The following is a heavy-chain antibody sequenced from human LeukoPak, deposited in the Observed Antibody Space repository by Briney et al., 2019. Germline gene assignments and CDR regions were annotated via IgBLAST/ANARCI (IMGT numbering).Heavy chain of an antibody. D-gene: IGHD6-13*01. CDR2: IHCNDDK. Sequence: SGPTPVNPTQTLTLTCTFSGFSLSTSRVGVGWIHQPPEKALEWLPLIHCNDDKRYSPSLKSRLTITKDTSKNQVVLTMTNRDPVDKATYYCAQSSIAAAGTTLDYWGQGTLVTVSS. J-gene: IGHJ4*02. CDR1: GFSLSTSRVG. V-gene: IGHV2-5*01. CDR3: AQSSIAAAGTTLDY.